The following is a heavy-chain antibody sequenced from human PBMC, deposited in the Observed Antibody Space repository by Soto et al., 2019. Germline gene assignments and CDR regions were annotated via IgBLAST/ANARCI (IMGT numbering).Heavy chain of an antibody. Sequence: AELVQSGAEVEKPGAAVRISCKTSGYTFTAYYIHWVRQAPGQGLEWMGWINPNSGVANYAQKFQGRVTMTRDTSISTVYMELTKMRSEDTTIYYCARQGSGSEYPQYFYYGMDVWGQGTTAAASS. D-gene: IGHD5-12*01. V-gene: IGHV1-2*02. CDR3: ARQGSGSEYPQYFYYGMDV. CDR2: INPNSGVA. J-gene: IGHJ6*02. CDR1: GYTFTAYY.